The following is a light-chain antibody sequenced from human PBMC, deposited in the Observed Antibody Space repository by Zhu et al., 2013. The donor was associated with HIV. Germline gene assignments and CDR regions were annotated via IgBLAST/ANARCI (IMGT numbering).Light chain of an antibody. CDR3: QAWDSSTVV. CDR2: QDA. Sequence: SYELTLPPSVSVSPGQTASITCSGDILGDKSACWYQQKPGQSPVLVIYQDAERPAGIPERFSGSNSGNTATLTISGTQAMDEADYYCQAWDSSTVVFGGGTKLTVL. V-gene: IGLV3-1*01. CDR1: ILGDKS. J-gene: IGLJ2*01.